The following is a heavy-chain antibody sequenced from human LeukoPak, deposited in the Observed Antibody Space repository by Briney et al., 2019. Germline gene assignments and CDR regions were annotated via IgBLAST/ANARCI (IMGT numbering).Heavy chain of an antibody. CDR2: IWYDGSNK. D-gene: IGHD4-17*01. Sequence: GRSLRLSCAASGFTFSSYGMHWVRQAPGKGLEWVAVIWYDGSNKYYADSVKGRFTISRDNSKNTLYLQMNSLRAEDTAVYYCAKDVGRRTTVVNWFDPWGQGTLVTVSS. CDR3: AKDVGRRTTVVNWFDP. V-gene: IGHV3-33*06. J-gene: IGHJ5*02. CDR1: GFTFSSYG.